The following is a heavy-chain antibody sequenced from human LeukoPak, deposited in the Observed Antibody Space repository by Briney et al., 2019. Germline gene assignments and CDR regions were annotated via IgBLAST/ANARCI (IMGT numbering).Heavy chain of an antibody. V-gene: IGHV4-34*01. Sequence: SETLSLTCAVYGGSFSGYYWSWIRQPPGKGLEWIGEINHSGSTNYNPSLKSRVTISVDTSKNQFSLKLSSVTAADTAVYYCARRGGIRFSSSRKPFDYWGQGTLVTVSS. J-gene: IGHJ4*02. CDR1: GGSFSGYY. D-gene: IGHD6-6*01. CDR3: ARRGGIRFSSSRKPFDY. CDR2: INHSGST.